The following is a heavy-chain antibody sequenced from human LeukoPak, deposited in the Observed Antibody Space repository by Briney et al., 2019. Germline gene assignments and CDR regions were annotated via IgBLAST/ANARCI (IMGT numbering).Heavy chain of an antibody. J-gene: IGHJ4*02. CDR1: GGSISSGGYY. CDR2: IYYSGST. CDR3: ARTDSSGYYGAY. D-gene: IGHD3-22*01. V-gene: IGHV4-30-4*08. Sequence: SETLSLTCTVSGGSISSGGYYWSWIRQPPGKGLEWIGYIYYSGSTYYNPSLKSRVTISVDTSNNLFSLKLSSVTAADTAVYYCARTDSSGYYGAYWGQGTLVTVSS.